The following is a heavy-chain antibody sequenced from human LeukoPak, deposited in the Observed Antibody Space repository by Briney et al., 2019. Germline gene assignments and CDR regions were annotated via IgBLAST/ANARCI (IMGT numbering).Heavy chain of an antibody. V-gene: IGHV3-23*01. D-gene: IGHD4-11*01. CDR3: ATMTTVTTPPRPGNNLIY. J-gene: IGHJ4*02. Sequence: PGGSLRLSCAASGFTFSSYPMTWVRQAPGKGLEWVSAISGSGRSTYYADSVEGRFTISRDNSKNTLYLQMDSLRAEDTAVYYCATMTTVTTPPRPGNNLIYWGQGTLVSVSS. CDR2: ISGSGRST. CDR1: GFTFSSYP.